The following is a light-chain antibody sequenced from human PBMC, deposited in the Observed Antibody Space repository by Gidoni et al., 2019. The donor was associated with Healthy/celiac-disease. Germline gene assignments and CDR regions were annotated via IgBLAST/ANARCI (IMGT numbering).Light chain of an antibody. J-gene: IGLJ2*01. CDR2: GNS. V-gene: IGLV1-40*01. CDR1: SSNIGAGYD. CDR3: QSYDSSLSGSVV. Sequence: QSVLTQPPSLSGAPGQRGTISCTGSSSNIGAGYDVHWYQQLPGTAPKLLIYGNSNRPSGVPDRFSGSKSGTSASLAITGLQAEDEADYYCQSYDSSLSGSVVFGGGTKLTVL.